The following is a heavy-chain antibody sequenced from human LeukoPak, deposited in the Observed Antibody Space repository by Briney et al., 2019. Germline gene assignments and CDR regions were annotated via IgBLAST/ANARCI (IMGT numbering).Heavy chain of an antibody. Sequence: SETLSLTCTVSGGSISSSSYYWGWIRQPPGKGLEWIGEINHSGSTNYNPSLKSRVTISVDTSKNQFSLKLSSVTAADTAVYYCARVIGVDTAMVSVDWFDPWGQGTLVTVSS. CDR2: INHSGST. D-gene: IGHD5-18*01. CDR3: ARVIGVDTAMVSVDWFDP. V-gene: IGHV4-39*07. J-gene: IGHJ5*02. CDR1: GGSISSSSYY.